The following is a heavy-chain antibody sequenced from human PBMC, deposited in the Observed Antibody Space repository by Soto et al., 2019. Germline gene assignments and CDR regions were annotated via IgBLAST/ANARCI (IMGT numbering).Heavy chain of an antibody. V-gene: IGHV1-8*01. D-gene: IGHD3-3*01. CDR3: ARGLGGYDFWSGYYEDYYYYYYMDV. J-gene: IGHJ6*03. CDR2: MNPNSGNT. Sequence: QVQLVQSGAEVKKPGASVKVSCKASGYTFTSYDINWVRQATGQGLEWMGWMNPNSGNTGYAQKLQGRVTMTRNTSISTAYMELSSLRSEDTAVYYCARGLGGYDFWSGYYEDYYYYYYMDVWGKGTTVTVSS. CDR1: GYTFTSYD.